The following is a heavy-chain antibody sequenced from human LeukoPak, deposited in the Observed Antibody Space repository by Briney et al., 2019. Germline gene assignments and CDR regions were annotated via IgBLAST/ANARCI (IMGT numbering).Heavy chain of an antibody. D-gene: IGHD3-3*01. CDR2: INHSGST. V-gene: IGHV4-34*01. CDR3: ARGAGRRFLEWLLPYYFDY. J-gene: IGHJ4*02. CDR1: GGSFSGYY. Sequence: PSETLSLTCAVYGGSFSGYYWSWIRQPPGKGLEWIGEINHSGSTNYNPSLKSRVTISVDTSKNQFSLKLSSVTAADTAVYYCARGAGRRFLEWLLPYYFDYWGQGTPVTVSS.